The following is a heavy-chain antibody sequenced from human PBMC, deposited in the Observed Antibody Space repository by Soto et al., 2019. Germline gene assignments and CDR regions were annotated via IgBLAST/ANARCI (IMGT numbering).Heavy chain of an antibody. Sequence: SETLSLTCAVSGGSISSYYWSWIRQPPGKGLEWIGYIYYSGSTNYNPSLKSRVTISVDTSKNQFSLKLSSVTAADTAVYYCARVPWQWLGGYAFDIWGQGTMVTVSS. CDR2: IYYSGST. V-gene: IGHV4-59*08. J-gene: IGHJ3*02. CDR3: ARVPWQWLGGYAFDI. CDR1: GGSISSYY. D-gene: IGHD6-19*01.